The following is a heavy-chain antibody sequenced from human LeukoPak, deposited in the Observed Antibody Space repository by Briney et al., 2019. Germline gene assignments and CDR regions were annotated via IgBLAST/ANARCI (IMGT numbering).Heavy chain of an antibody. Sequence: TSETLSLTCAVYGGSFSGYYWSWIRQPPGKGLEWIGEINHSGSTNYNPSLKSRVTISVDTSKNQFSLKLSSVTAADTAVYYCARRYYDSSGYYYVFPQNWYFDLWGRGTLVTVSS. CDR1: GGSFSGYY. J-gene: IGHJ2*01. CDR2: INHSGST. V-gene: IGHV4-34*01. D-gene: IGHD3-22*01. CDR3: ARRYYDSSGYYYVFPQNWYFDL.